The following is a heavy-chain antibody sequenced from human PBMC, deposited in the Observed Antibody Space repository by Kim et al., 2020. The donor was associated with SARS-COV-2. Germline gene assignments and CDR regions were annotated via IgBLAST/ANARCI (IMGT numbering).Heavy chain of an antibody. V-gene: IGHV3-30*18. CDR2: ISYDGSNK. CDR1: GFTFSSYG. Sequence: GGSLRLSCAASGFTFSSYGMHWVHQAPGKGLEWVAVISYDGSNKYYADSVKGRFTISRDNSKNTLYLQMNSLTAEDTAVYYCAKDGVWGSYRPPGDYWGQGTLVTVSS. D-gene: IGHD3-16*02. J-gene: IGHJ4*02. CDR3: AKDGVWGSYRPPGDY.